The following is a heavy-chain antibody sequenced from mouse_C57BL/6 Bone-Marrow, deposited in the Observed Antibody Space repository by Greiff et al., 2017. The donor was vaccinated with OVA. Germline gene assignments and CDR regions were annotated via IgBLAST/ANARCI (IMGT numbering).Heavy chain of an antibody. Sequence: EVQVVESGGDLVQPGGSLKLSCAASGFTFSSYGMSWVRQTPDKRLEWVATISCGGSYTYSPDSVKGRFTISSANANYTLYLQMSRLKYEDTAMYDCARPGSSPHGYFDDWGKGTTVTVSS. V-gene: IGHV5-6*01. CDR1: GFTFSSYG. D-gene: IGHD1-1*01. CDR2: ISCGGSYT. CDR3: ARPGSSPHGYFDD. J-gene: IGHJ1*03.